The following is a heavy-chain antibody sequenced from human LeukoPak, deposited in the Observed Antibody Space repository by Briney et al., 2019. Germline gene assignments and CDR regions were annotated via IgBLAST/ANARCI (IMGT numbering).Heavy chain of an antibody. J-gene: IGHJ4*02. Sequence: GESLKISCKGSGYAFTTHWIGWVRQMPGEGLEWMGIIYPGDAAIKYSPSSQGQVTIPADKSVTTAYPQWSSLKASDTAMYYCARSDYGGNSFDYWGQGTLVTVSS. CDR3: ARSDYGGNSFDY. CDR1: GYAFTTHW. D-gene: IGHD4-23*01. V-gene: IGHV5-51*01. CDR2: IYPGDAAI.